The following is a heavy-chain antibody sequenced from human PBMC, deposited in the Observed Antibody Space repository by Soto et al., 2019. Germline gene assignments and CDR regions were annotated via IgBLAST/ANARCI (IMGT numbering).Heavy chain of an antibody. Sequence: SETLSLTCTVSGGSISSYYWSWIRQPPGKGLEWIGYIYYSGSTNYNPSLKSRVTISVDTSKNQFSLKLSSVTAADTAVYYCASLRYCSGGSCYQDDYWGQGTLVTVSS. J-gene: IGHJ4*02. D-gene: IGHD2-15*01. V-gene: IGHV4-59*01. CDR2: IYYSGST. CDR1: GGSISSYY. CDR3: ASLRYCSGGSCYQDDY.